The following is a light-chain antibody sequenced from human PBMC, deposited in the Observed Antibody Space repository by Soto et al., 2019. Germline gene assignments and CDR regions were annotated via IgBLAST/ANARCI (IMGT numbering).Light chain of an antibody. CDR1: QSISNN. J-gene: IGKJ5*01. CDR2: GAS. Sequence: EIVMTQSPATLSVSLGARATLSCRASQSISNNLAWYLQKPGQAPRLLIYGASSRATGIPARFSGSGSGTEFTLTISSLQSEDFAVYYCQQYNNWPRTFGQGTRLEIK. V-gene: IGKV3-15*01. CDR3: QQYNNWPRT.